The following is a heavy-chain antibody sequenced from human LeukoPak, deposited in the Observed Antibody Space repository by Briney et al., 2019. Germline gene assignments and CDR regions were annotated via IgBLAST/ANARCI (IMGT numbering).Heavy chain of an antibody. CDR2: IYPGDSDT. D-gene: IGHD3-16*01. CDR1: GYSFTNYW. CDR3: VRQETVRGDLDY. Sequence: GESLKISCKGSGYSFTNYWIGWVRQMPGKGLEWMTIIYPGDSDTRYSPSFQGQVTISADKSVTTAYLQWSSLKASDTAMYYCVRQETVRGDLDYWGQGTLVTVSS. J-gene: IGHJ4*02. V-gene: IGHV5-51*01.